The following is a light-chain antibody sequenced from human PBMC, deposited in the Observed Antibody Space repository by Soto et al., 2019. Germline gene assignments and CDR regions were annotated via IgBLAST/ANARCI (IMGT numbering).Light chain of an antibody. CDR2: DAS. Sequence: DIQMTQSPSSLSASVGYRVTITCRASQSISSWLAWYQQKPGKAPKLLIYDASSLQSGVPSRFSGSGSGTEFTLTINSLQPDDFATYYCQHYNSYWTFGQGTKVDIK. CDR3: QHYNSYWT. CDR1: QSISSW. V-gene: IGKV1-5*01. J-gene: IGKJ1*01.